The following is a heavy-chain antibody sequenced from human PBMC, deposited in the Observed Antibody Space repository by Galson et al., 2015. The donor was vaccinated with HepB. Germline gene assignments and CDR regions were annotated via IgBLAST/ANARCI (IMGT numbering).Heavy chain of an antibody. Sequence: SLRLSCAASGFTFRNAWMTWVRQAPGKGLEWVGRIKDKGDGGTTDNAAPVKGSFIISRDDSKDTLHLQMNSLKTEDTAVYYCTTLYYYDTGDGGAARRRDYVDSWGQGTLVTVAS. D-gene: IGHD3-22*01. CDR2: IKDKGDGGTT. J-gene: IGHJ4*02. CDR3: TTLYYYDTGDGGAARRRDYVDS. V-gene: IGHV3-15*01. CDR1: GFTFRNAW.